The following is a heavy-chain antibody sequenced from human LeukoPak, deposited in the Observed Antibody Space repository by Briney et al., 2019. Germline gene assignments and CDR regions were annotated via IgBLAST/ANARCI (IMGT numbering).Heavy chain of an antibody. J-gene: IGHJ4*02. CDR3: ASTRRAAVAGRFDS. D-gene: IGHD6-19*01. CDR2: IYHSGNT. CDR1: GASISSNY. V-gene: IGHV4-4*09. Sequence: SETLSLTCNVSGASISSNYWSWIRQPPGKGLEWIGYIYHSGNTNYSPSLESRVTMSVDESKNQFSLRVHFVSAADTAVYYCASTRRAAVAGRFDSWGQGTMVTVSS.